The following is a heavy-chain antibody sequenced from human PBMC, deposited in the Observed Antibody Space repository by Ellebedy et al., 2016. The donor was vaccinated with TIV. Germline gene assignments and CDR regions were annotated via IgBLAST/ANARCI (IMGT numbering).Heavy chain of an antibody. CDR2: VNQRGRT. CDR3: SEGRSGWYYFDY. Sequence: SETLSLTCGVYGGSFSGYYWSWVRQPPGKGLEWIGEVNQRGRTNYHPSLKSRVTISVDTSKNQFSLRLSSVTAADTAVYYCSEGRSGWYYFDYWGQGTLVTVSS. V-gene: IGHV4-34*01. CDR1: GGSFSGYY. J-gene: IGHJ4*02. D-gene: IGHD6-19*01.